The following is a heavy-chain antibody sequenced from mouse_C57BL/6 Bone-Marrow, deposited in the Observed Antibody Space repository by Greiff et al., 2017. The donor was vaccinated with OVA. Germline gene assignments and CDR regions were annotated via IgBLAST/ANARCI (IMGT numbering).Heavy chain of an antibody. CDR3: TRYDYGSSFNYFDY. D-gene: IGHD1-1*01. J-gene: IGHJ2*01. CDR2: IYPGNSDT. V-gene: IGHV1-5*01. CDR1: GYTFTSYW. Sequence: EVQLQQSGTVLARPGASVKMSCKTSGYTFTSYWMHWVKQRPGQGLEWIGAIYPGNSDTSYNQKFKGKAKLTAVTSASTAYMELSSLTNEDSAVYYCTRYDYGSSFNYFDYWGQGTTLTVSS.